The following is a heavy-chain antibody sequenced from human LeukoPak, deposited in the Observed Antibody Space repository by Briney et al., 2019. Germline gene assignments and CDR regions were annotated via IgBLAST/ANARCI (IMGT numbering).Heavy chain of an antibody. Sequence: GGSLRLSCAASGFTFSSFWMSWVRQAPGKGLEWVANIKQDGSEKYYVDSVKGRFTISRDNAKNSLYLQMDSLRAEDTAVYYCARDTRNYWYGLIDYWGQGTLVTVSS. CDR3: ARDTRNYWYGLIDY. CDR1: GFTFSSFW. CDR2: IKQDGSEK. J-gene: IGHJ4*02. D-gene: IGHD2-8*02. V-gene: IGHV3-7*01.